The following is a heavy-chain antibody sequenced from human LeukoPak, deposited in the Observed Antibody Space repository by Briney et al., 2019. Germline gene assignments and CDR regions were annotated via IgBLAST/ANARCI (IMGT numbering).Heavy chain of an antibody. D-gene: IGHD2-2*01. J-gene: IGHJ4*02. Sequence: ASVKVSRKASGYTFTSYAMHWVRQAPGQRLEWMGWINAGNGNTKYSQKFQGRVTITRDTSASTAYMELSSLRSEDTAVYYCARDYCSSTSCYWRSFDYWGQGTLVTVSS. CDR2: INAGNGNT. V-gene: IGHV1-3*01. CDR3: ARDYCSSTSCYWRSFDY. CDR1: GYTFTSYA.